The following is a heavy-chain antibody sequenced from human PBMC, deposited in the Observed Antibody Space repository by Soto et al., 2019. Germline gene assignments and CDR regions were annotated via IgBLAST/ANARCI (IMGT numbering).Heavy chain of an antibody. V-gene: IGHV3-30-3*01. J-gene: IGHJ3*02. CDR1: GCTFSSYA. CDR3: ARELGSWTVAGAFHI. Sequence: QVQLVESGGGVVQPGRSLRLSCAASGCTFSSYAVHWVRQAPGKGLEWVAVISYDGSNKYYAGSVKGRFTISRDNSKNTLYLQLNSLRAEDTAVYYCARELGSWTVAGAFHIWGQGTLVTVSS. CDR2: ISYDGSNK. D-gene: IGHD3-16*01.